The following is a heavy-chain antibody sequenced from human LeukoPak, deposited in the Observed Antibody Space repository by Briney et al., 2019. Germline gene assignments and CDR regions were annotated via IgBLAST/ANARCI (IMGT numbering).Heavy chain of an antibody. V-gene: IGHV4-59*12. CDR2: INHSGST. D-gene: IGHD3-3*01. J-gene: IGHJ6*02. Sequence: PSETLSLTCTVSGGSISSYYWSWIRQPPGKGLEWIGEINHSGSTNYNPSLKSRVTMSVDTSKNQFSLKLSSVTAADTAVYYCAREHDPPYGMDVWGQGTTVTVSS. CDR3: AREHDPPYGMDV. CDR1: GGSISSYY.